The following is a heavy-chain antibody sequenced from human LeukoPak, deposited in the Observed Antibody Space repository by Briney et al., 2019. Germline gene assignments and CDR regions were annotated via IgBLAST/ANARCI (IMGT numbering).Heavy chain of an antibody. D-gene: IGHD1-26*01. CDR3: ARKSPTSGSYGWYFDH. Sequence: PSDTLSLTCTVSGGSISNYYWSWIRQPPGKGLEWIGYIYYTGATNYNPSLRSRVTISVDTSNNQFSLKLNSVTAADTAIYYCARKSPTSGSYGWYFDHWGQGALVTVSS. V-gene: IGHV4-59*07. CDR1: GGSISNYY. J-gene: IGHJ4*02. CDR2: IYYTGAT.